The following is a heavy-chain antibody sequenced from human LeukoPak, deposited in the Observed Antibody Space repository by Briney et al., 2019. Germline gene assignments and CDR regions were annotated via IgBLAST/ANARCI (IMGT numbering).Heavy chain of an antibody. CDR3: ARDCYDFWSGKRYYYYMDV. D-gene: IGHD3-3*01. V-gene: IGHV4-59*12. CDR2: IYFSGST. CDR1: GGSISSYY. Sequence: NPSETLSLTCTVSGGSISSYYWNWIRQPPGKGLEWIGYIYFSGSTNYNPSLKSRVTMSVDTSKNQFSLKLSSVTAADTAVYYCARDCYDFWSGKRYYYYMDVWGKGTTVTVSS. J-gene: IGHJ6*03.